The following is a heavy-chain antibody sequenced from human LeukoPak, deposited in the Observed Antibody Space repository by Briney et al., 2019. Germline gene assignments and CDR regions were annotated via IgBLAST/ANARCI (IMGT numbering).Heavy chain of an antibody. CDR1: GYTLTSYG. V-gene: IGHV1-18*01. CDR3: ARIMITFGGVIENFDY. CDR2: ISAYNGNT. D-gene: IGHD3-16*02. Sequence: ASVKVSCKASGYTLTSYGIIWVRQAPGQGLEWMGWISAYNGNTNYAQKLQGRVTMTTDTSTSTAYMELRSLRSDDTAVYYCARIMITFGGVIENFDYWGQGTLVTVSS. J-gene: IGHJ4*02.